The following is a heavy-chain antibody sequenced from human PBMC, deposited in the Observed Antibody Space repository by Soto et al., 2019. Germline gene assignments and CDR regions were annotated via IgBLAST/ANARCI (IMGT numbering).Heavy chain of an antibody. V-gene: IGHV3-7*01. D-gene: IGHD3-22*01. CDR3: ASAYYYDSSGYSPGGY. CDR1: GLTCSSSW. Sequence: GSLILSCAASGLTCSSSWMSSVRQAPGKGLEWVANIKQDGSQKYYVDSVKGRFTISRDNAKNSLYLQMKSLRVEDTAVYYCASAYYYDSSGYSPGGYWGQGTLVTVSS. CDR2: IKQDGSQK. J-gene: IGHJ4*02.